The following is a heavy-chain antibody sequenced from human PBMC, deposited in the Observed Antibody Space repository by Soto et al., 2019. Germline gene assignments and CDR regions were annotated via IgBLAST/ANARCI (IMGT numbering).Heavy chain of an antibody. CDR1: GGSISTNY. Sequence: SETLSLTCTVSGGSISTNYWSWIRQPPGKGLEWIGYIYNSGSTNYNPSFKRRVAMSVDTSKNQFSLKLSSVTAADTAVYYCAGGNLDYSPWFDPWGHGALVTVSS. CDR2: IYNSGST. V-gene: IGHV4-59*01. CDR3: AGGNLDYSPWFDP. J-gene: IGHJ5*02. D-gene: IGHD4-4*01.